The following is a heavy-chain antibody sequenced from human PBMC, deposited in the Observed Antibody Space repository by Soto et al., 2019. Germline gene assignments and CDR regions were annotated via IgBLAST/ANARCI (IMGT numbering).Heavy chain of an antibody. V-gene: IGHV3-7*01. CDR1: GFSFSTYW. J-gene: IGHJ4*02. Sequence: EVQLVESGGGLVQPGGSLRLSCAASGFSFSTYWMDWVRQAPGKGLEWVANIQTDGNEKHYLDSVKGRFTISRDNAKESLYLQMNSLRAEDTAVYYCARVLVHSAFDFMDNWGQGTLVSVSS. CDR3: ARVLVHSAFDFMDN. D-gene: IGHD2-21*01. CDR2: IQTDGNEK.